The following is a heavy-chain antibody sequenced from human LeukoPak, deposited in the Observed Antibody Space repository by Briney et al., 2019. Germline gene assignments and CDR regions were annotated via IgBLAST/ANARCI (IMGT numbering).Heavy chain of an antibody. D-gene: IGHD1-14*01. J-gene: IGHJ6*02. CDR3: ARVGINPGDYYYSGMDV. CDR2: IYHSGSF. V-gene: IGHV4-4*02. Sequence: KPSGTLSLTCDVSGGSISSSNWWSWVRQSPEKGLEWLAEIYHSGSFNRNPSLKSRVTISVDKSKNQFSLNLTSVTAADTAVYYCARVGINPGDYYYSGMDVWGQGITVTVSS. CDR1: GGSISSSNW.